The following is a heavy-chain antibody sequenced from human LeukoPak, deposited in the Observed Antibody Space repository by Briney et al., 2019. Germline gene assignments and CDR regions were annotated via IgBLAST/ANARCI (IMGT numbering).Heavy chain of an antibody. CDR2: ISGSSTYT. CDR1: GFTFSDYY. CDR3: ARDCTSTSCYVFDY. V-gene: IGHV3-11*05. J-gene: IGHJ4*02. D-gene: IGHD2-2*01. Sequence: GGSLRLSCAASGFTFSDYYMSWIRQAPGKGLEWVSYISGSSTYTNYAESVKGRFTISRDNAKNLLYLQMSSLRAEDTAVYHCARDCTSTSCYVFDYWGQGTLVSVSS.